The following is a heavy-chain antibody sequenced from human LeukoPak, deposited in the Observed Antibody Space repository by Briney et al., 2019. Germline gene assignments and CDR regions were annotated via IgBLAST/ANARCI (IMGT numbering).Heavy chain of an antibody. V-gene: IGHV3-7*01. D-gene: IGHD5-12*01. Sequence: GGSLRLSCAASGFTFSNNWMTWVRQAPGMGLEWVASVKKDASEKYYVDSVKGRFTISRDNAKNSLYLQMNSLRVEDTAVYYCARNSGYDAELDYWGQGTLVTVSS. CDR3: ARNSGYDAELDY. CDR2: VKKDASEK. CDR1: GFTFSNNW. J-gene: IGHJ4*02.